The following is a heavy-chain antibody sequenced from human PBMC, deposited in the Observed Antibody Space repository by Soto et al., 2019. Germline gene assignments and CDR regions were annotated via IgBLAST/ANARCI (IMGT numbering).Heavy chain of an antibody. CDR1: GFTVSRFW. CDR3: TCHPPRGDYNKYARNY. V-gene: IGHV3-7*03. D-gene: IGHD4-4*01. J-gene: IGHJ4*02. Sequence: GGSVRLSCAASGFTVSRFWMSGVRQAPGKGLEWVANIKEDGSEKYYVDSVKGRFTISRDNAKNSLFLQMNSLRAEDTAVYFCTCHPPRGDYNKYARNYWGQGTQVTVSS. CDR2: IKEDGSEK.